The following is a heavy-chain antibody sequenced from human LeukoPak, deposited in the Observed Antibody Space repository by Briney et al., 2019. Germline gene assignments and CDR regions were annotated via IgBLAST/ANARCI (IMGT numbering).Heavy chain of an antibody. CDR1: GYTFTSYD. D-gene: IGHD2-2*01. J-gene: IGHJ4*02. V-gene: IGHV1-8*01. Sequence: ASVKVSCKASGYTFTSYDINWVRQATGQGLEWMGWMNPNSGNTGYAQKFQGRVTMTRNTSISTAYMELSSLRSEDTAAYYCARWQYQLPPYYFDYWGQGTLVTVSS. CDR2: MNPNSGNT. CDR3: ARWQYQLPPYYFDY.